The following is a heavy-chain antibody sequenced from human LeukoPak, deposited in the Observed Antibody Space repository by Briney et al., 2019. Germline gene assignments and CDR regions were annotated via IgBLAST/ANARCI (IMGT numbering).Heavy chain of an antibody. CDR1: GGSFSGYY. D-gene: IGHD3-3*01. J-gene: IGHJ6*02. Sequence: PSETLSLTCAVYGGSFSGYYWSWIRQPPGKGLEWIGEINHSGSTNYNPSLKSRVTISVDTSKNQFSLKLSSVTAADTAVYYCARGNDFWSGYGPYGMDVWGQGTTVTVSS. CDR2: INHSGST. CDR3: ARGNDFWSGYGPYGMDV. V-gene: IGHV4-34*01.